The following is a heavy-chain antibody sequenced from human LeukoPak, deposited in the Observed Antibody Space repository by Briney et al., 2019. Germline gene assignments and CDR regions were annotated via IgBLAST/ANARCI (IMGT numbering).Heavy chain of an antibody. J-gene: IGHJ1*01. D-gene: IGHD2-15*01. CDR2: FDPEDGET. V-gene: IGHV1-24*01. Sequence: ASVKVPRKVSGYTLTELSMHWVRQAPGKGLEWMGGFDPEDGETIYAQKFQGRVTMTEDTSTDTAYMELSGLRSEDTAVYYCATSIVWPAAEYFQHWGQGTLVTVSS. CDR1: GYTLTELS. CDR3: ATSIVWPAAEYFQH.